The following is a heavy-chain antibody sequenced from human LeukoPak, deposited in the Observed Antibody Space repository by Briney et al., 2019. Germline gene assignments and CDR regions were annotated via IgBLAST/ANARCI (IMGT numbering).Heavy chain of an antibody. Sequence: SETLSPTCTVSGGSISSSSYYWGWIRQPPGKGLEWIGSMYYSGSAYYNPALKSRVTTSVDTSKNQFSLKLSSVTAADTAVYYCVTGRYYFDYWGQGTLVTVSS. CDR1: GGSISSSSYY. D-gene: IGHD3-10*01. V-gene: IGHV4-39*01. J-gene: IGHJ4*02. CDR2: MYYSGSA. CDR3: VTGRYYFDY.